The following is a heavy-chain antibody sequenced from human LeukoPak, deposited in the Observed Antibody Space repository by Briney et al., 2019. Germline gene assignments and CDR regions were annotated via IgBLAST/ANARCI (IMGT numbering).Heavy chain of an antibody. CDR1: GGSISSGDYY. V-gene: IGHV4-30-4*01. CDR2: MYYSGST. Sequence: PSQTLSLTCTVSGGSISSGDYYWSWIRQPPGKGLEWIAYMYYSGSTYYNPSLKSRVTISADTSKNQLSLKLSSVTAADTAVYYCARPYYYDSRIDPWGQGILVTVSS. J-gene: IGHJ5*02. CDR3: ARPYYYDSRIDP. D-gene: IGHD3-22*01.